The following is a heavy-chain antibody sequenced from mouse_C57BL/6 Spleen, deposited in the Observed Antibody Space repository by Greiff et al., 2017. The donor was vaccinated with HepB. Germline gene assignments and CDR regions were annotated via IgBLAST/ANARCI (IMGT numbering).Heavy chain of an antibody. V-gene: IGHV1-55*01. CDR2: IYPGSGST. J-gene: IGHJ4*01. D-gene: IGHD2-5*01. Sequence: VQLQQSGAELVKPGASVKMSCKASGYTFTSYWITWVKQRPGQGLEWIGDIYPGSGSTNYNEKFKSKATLTVDTSSSTAYMQLSSLTSEDSAVYYCARCESNYDFFYAMDYWGQGTSVTVSS. CDR3: ARCESNYDFFYAMDY. CDR1: GYTFTSYW.